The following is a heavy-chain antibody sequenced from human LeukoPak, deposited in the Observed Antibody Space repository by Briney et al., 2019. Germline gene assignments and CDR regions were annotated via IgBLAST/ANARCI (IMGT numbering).Heavy chain of an antibody. CDR3: AEAPTSMVRGVMNWFDP. D-gene: IGHD3-10*01. J-gene: IGHJ5*02. CDR2: ISWNSGSI. Sequence: GGSLRLSCAASGFTFDDYAMHWVRQAPGKGLEWVSGISWNSGSIGYADSVKGRFTISRDNAKNSLYLQVNSLRAEDTALYYCAEAPTSMVRGVMNWFDPWGQGTLVTVSS. V-gene: IGHV3-9*01. CDR1: GFTFDDYA.